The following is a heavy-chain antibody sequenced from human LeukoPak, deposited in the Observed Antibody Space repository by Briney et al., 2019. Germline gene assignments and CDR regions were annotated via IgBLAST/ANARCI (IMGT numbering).Heavy chain of an antibody. V-gene: IGHV4-30-4*08. CDR1: GGSISSSSYY. J-gene: IGHJ4*02. CDR3: ARDGTRGGNSFDY. D-gene: IGHD2-15*01. Sequence: SETLSLTCTVSGGSISSSSYYWGWIRQPPGKGLEWIGYIYYSGSTYYNPSLKSRVTISVDTSKNQFSLKLSSVTAADTAVYYCARDGTRGGNSFDYWGQGTLVTVSS. CDR2: IYYSGST.